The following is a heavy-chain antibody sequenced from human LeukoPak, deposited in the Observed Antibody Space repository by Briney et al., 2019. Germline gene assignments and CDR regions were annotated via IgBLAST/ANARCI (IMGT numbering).Heavy chain of an antibody. CDR3: ARDAGGAMGFGYYYYYMDV. CDR1: GFTFSSYS. V-gene: IGHV3-21*01. J-gene: IGHJ6*03. Sequence: GRSLRLSCAASGFTFSSYSMNWVRQAPGKGLEWVSSISSSSSYIYYADSVKGRFTISRDNAKNSLYLQMNSLRGEDTAVYYCARDAGGAMGFGYYYYYMDVWGKGTTVTVSS. CDR2: ISSSSSYI. D-gene: IGHD5-18*01.